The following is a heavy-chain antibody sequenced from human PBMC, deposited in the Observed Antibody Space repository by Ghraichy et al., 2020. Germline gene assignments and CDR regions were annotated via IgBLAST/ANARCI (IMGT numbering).Heavy chain of an antibody. CDR1: GFTFSSYW. J-gene: IGHJ5*02. CDR3: ARAVVPAAKVGFDP. Sequence: LSLTCAASGFTFSSYWMSWVRQAPGKGLEWVANIKQDGSEKYYVDFVKGRFTISRDNAKNSLYLQMNSLRAEDTAVYYCARAVVPAAKVGFDPWGQGTLVTVSS. V-gene: IGHV3-7*04. D-gene: IGHD2-2*01. CDR2: IKQDGSEK.